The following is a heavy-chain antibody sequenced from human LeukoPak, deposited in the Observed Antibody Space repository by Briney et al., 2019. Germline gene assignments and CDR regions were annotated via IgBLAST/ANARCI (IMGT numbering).Heavy chain of an antibody. V-gene: IGHV3-23*01. J-gene: IGHJ4*02. Sequence: GGSLRLSCAATVFTLRSYAMSWVRQAAAKGREWVSGTCGTGGSTYYAVSIHGRLTLPRDNPNHTLYLQINRLRAEVTDGFYCSTRYVGEIAQIRSDYWGQGTLVPVSS. CDR3: STRYVGEIAQIRSDY. CDR1: VFTLRSYA. D-gene: IGHD5-24*01. CDR2: TCGTGGST.